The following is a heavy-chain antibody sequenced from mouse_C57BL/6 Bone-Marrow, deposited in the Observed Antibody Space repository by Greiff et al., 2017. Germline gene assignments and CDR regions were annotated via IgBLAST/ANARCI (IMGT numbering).Heavy chain of an antibody. Sequence: QVQLQQSGAELARPGASVKLSCKASGYTFTSYGISWVKQRTGQGLEWIGEIYPRSGNTYYNEQFKGKATLTADKSSSTAYMELRSLTSEDSAVXFSAREFITTVAPFAYWGQGTLVTVSA. CDR2: IYPRSGNT. CDR3: AREFITTVAPFAY. J-gene: IGHJ3*01. V-gene: IGHV1-81*01. D-gene: IGHD1-1*01. CDR1: GYTFTSYG.